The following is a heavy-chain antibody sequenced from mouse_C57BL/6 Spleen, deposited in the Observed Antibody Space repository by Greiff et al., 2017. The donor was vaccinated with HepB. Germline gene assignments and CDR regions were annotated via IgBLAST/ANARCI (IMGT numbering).Heavy chain of an antibody. J-gene: IGHJ3*01. D-gene: IGHD1-1*01. CDR3: ARYYGSSYFWFAY. CDR2: IDPSDSYT. V-gene: IGHV1-59*01. CDR1: GYTFTSYW. Sequence: QVQLQQPGAELVRPGTSVKLSCKASGYTFTSYWMHWVKQRPGQGLEWIGVIDPSDSYTNYNQKFKGKATLTVDTSSSTAYMQLSSLTSEDSAVYYCARYYGSSYFWFAYWGQGTLVTVSA.